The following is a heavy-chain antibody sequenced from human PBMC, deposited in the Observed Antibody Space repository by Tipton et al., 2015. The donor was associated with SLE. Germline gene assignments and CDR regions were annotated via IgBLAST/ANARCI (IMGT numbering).Heavy chain of an antibody. CDR2: ISSSSSTI. D-gene: IGHD3-22*01. CDR3: AREGYYDSSGYKAFDI. CDR1: GFTFSSYS. J-gene: IGHJ3*02. Sequence: SLRLSCAASGFTFSSYSMNWVRQAPGKGLEWVSYISSSSSTIYYADSVKGRFTISRDNAKNSLYLQMNSLRAEDTAVYYCAREGYYDSSGYKAFDIWGQGTMVTVSS. V-gene: IGHV3-48*01.